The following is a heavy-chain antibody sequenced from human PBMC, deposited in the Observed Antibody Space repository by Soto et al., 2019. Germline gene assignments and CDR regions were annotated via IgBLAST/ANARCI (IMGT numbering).Heavy chain of an antibody. D-gene: IGHD3-16*01. CDR2: IIPVFGTV. CDR1: GGTFNSYG. V-gene: IGHV1-69*01. Sequence: QVRLVQSGAEVKKPGSSVKVSCKASGGTFNSYGISWVRQAPGQGLEWLGGIIPVFGTVNYAQKFQGRVTITADESTSTAYVELSSLRSEDTAVFYCAMGTYIYAYYFDYWGQGTLVTVSS. J-gene: IGHJ4*02. CDR3: AMGTYIYAYYFDY.